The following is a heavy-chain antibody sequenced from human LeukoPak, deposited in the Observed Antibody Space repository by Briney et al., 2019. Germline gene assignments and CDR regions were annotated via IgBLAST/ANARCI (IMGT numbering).Heavy chain of an antibody. CDR1: GGTFSSYA. CDR2: IIPIFGTA. D-gene: IGHD3-22*01. CDR3: ARERGDYYDSRGYSRGYFDY. Sequence: SSVKVSCKASGGTFSSYAISWVRQAPGQGLEWMGGIIPIFGTANYAQKFQGRVTITADESTSTAYMELSSLRSEDTAVYYCARERGDYYDSRGYSRGYFDYWGQGTLVTVSS. J-gene: IGHJ4*02. V-gene: IGHV1-69*01.